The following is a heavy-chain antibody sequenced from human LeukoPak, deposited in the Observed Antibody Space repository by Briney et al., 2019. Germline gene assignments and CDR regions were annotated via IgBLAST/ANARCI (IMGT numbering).Heavy chain of an antibody. J-gene: IGHJ4*02. CDR2: ITTSSSTM. V-gene: IGHV3-48*02. CDR3: ARRYCSSASCHYFDY. CDR1: GFTFSSYS. D-gene: IGHD2-2*01. Sequence: PGGSLRLSCAASGFTFSSYSMNWVRQAPGKGLEWVSYITTSSSTMYYADSVKGRFTISRDNAKNSLYLQMNSLRDEDTAVYYCARRYCSSASCHYFDYWGQGTLVTVSS.